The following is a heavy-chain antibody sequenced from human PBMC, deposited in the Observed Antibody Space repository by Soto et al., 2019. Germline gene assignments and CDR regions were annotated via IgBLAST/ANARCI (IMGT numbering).Heavy chain of an antibody. Sequence: GGSLRLSCAASGFTFSDFWMTWVRQTPGKGLEWVANINFDGSAKDYVSSVKGRFTISRDNVRNSLHPQMDSLRAEDAAVYYCARGGNYYLSWGQGILVTVSS. J-gene: IGHJ5*01. CDR1: GFTFSDFW. CDR2: INFDGSAK. D-gene: IGHD1-26*01. CDR3: ARGGNYYLS. V-gene: IGHV3-7*05.